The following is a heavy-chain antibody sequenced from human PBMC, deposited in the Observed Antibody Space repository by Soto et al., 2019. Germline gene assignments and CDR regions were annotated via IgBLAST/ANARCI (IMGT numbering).Heavy chain of an antibody. J-gene: IGHJ4*02. CDR2: ISGSSSTI. CDR3: ANSGNYYMAY. CDR1: GFTFSNYN. Sequence: EVQLVESGGGLVQPGGSLRLSCAASGFTFSNYNMNWVRQAPGKGLEWVSYISGSSSTIYYADSVKGRFTISRDNAKNSLYLQMNSLRDEDTAVYYCANSGNYYMAYGGQGTLVTVSS. D-gene: IGHD1-26*01. V-gene: IGHV3-48*02.